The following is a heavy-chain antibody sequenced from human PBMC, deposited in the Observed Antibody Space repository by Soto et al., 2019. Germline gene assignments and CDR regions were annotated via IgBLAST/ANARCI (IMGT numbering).Heavy chain of an antibody. CDR3: ARAWFGELLISRWFDP. Sequence: SGTLSLTCTVSGGSISSSDYYWGWIRQPPGKGLEWIGSMYRSGSTYYNPSLKSRITISVDTSKNQFSLKLSSVTAADTAVYYCARAWFGELLISRWFDPWGQGTLVTVSS. V-gene: IGHV4-39*02. CDR1: GGSISSSDYY. J-gene: IGHJ5*02. CDR2: MYRSGST. D-gene: IGHD3-10*01.